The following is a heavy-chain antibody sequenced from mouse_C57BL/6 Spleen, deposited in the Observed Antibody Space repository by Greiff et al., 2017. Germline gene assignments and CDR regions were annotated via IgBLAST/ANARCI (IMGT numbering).Heavy chain of an antibody. J-gene: IGHJ3*01. CDR3: TTRDDGYFAY. CDR1: GFNIKDYY. Sequence: VQLKQSGAELVRPGASVKLSCTASGFNIKDYYMHWVKQRPEQGLEWIGRIDPEDGDTEYAPKFQGKAPMTADTSSNTAYLQLISLTSEDTSVYSCTTRDDGYFAYWGQGTLVTVSA. V-gene: IGHV14-1*01. CDR2: IDPEDGDT. D-gene: IGHD2-3*01.